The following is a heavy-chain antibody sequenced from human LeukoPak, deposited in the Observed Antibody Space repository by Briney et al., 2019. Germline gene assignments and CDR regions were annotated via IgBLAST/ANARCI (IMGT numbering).Heavy chain of an antibody. D-gene: IGHD5-12*01. CDR3: ARELNSGYEGPWDY. J-gene: IGHJ4*02. V-gene: IGHV1-69*05. CDR2: IIPIFGTA. Sequence: SVKVSCKASGGTFSSYAISWVRQAPGQGLEWMGRIIPIFGTANYAQKFQGRVTITTDESTSTAYMELSSLRSEDTAVYYGARELNSGYEGPWDYWGQGTLVTVSS. CDR1: GGTFSSYA.